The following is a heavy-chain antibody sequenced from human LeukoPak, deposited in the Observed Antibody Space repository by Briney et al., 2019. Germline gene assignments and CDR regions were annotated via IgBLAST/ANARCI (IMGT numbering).Heavy chain of an antibody. V-gene: IGHV7-4-1*02. CDR1: GYTFTSYA. CDR2: INTNTGNP. Sequence: ASVKVSCKASGYTFTSYAMNWVRQAPGQGLEWMGWINTNTGNPTYAQGFTGRFVFSLDTSVSTAYLQISSLKAEDTAVYYCATALRLVTNYYDSSGYYYGDAFDIWGQGTMVTVSS. CDR3: ATALRLVTNYYDSSGYYYGDAFDI. D-gene: IGHD3-22*01. J-gene: IGHJ3*02.